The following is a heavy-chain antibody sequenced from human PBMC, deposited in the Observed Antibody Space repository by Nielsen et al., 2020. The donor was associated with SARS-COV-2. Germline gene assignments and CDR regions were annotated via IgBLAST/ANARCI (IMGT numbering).Heavy chain of an antibody. CDR2: INWNGGST. Sequence: GGSLRLSCAASGFTFSSYWMHWVRQAPGKGLEWVSGINWNGGSTGYADSVKGRFTISRDNAKNSLYLQMNSLRAEDTALYHCARDLNWNYVGLGANWGQGTLVTVSS. CDR1: GFTFSSYW. J-gene: IGHJ4*02. V-gene: IGHV3-20*01. D-gene: IGHD1-7*01. CDR3: ARDLNWNYVGLGAN.